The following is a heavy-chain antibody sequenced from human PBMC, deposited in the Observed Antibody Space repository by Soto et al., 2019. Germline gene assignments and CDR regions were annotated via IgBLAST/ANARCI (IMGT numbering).Heavy chain of an antibody. CDR2: IYYSGST. Sequence: SETLSLTCTVSGGSISSSSYYWGWIRQPPGKGLEWIGSIYYSGSTYYNPSLKSRVTISVDTSKNQFSLKLSSVTAADTAMYYCARQGRQLVRNYFDYWGQGTLVTVSS. CDR1: GGSISSSSYY. CDR3: ARQGRQLVRNYFDY. J-gene: IGHJ4*02. D-gene: IGHD6-6*01. V-gene: IGHV4-39*01.